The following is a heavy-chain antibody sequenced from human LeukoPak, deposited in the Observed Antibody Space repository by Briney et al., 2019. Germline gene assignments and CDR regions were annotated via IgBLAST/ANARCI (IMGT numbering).Heavy chain of an antibody. D-gene: IGHD6-19*01. J-gene: IGHJ4*02. Sequence: GGSLRLSCAASGFTFSSYWMSWVRQAPGKGLEWVANIKQDGSEKYYADSVKGRFTISRDNAKNSLYLQMNSLRAEDTAVYYCAKDWVGSGWSFDYWGQGTLVTVSS. CDR3: AKDWVGSGWSFDY. CDR1: GFTFSSYW. CDR2: IKQDGSEK. V-gene: IGHV3-7*03.